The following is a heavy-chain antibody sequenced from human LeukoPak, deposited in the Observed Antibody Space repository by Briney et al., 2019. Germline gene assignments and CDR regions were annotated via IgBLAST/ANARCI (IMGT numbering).Heavy chain of an antibody. CDR2: ISYDGSNK. J-gene: IGHJ4*02. CDR1: GFTFSSYG. CDR3: ARADGTTASFVGQGFDY. D-gene: IGHD4-17*01. V-gene: IGHV3-30*19. Sequence: PGGSLRLSCAASGFTFSSYGMHWVRQAPGKGLEWVAVISYDGSNKYYADSVKGRFTISRDNSKNTLYLQMNSLRAEDTAVYYCARADGTTASFVGQGFDYWGQGTLVTVSS.